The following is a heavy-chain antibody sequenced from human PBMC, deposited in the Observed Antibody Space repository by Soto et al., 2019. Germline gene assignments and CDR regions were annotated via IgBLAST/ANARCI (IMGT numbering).Heavy chain of an antibody. CDR3: ARANEYTSSSGMDV. CDR1: GDSVSSNSAA. J-gene: IGHJ6*02. V-gene: IGHV6-1*01. D-gene: IGHD6-6*01. Sequence: QVQLQQSGPGLVKPSQTLSLTCAISGDSVSSNSAAWNWIRQSPSRGLEWLGRTYYRSKWHNNYAVSLTSRITINPDTSKNHFSLQLNSVTPEDTAVYYCARANEYTSSSGMDVWGQGTTVTVSS. CDR2: TYYRSKWHN.